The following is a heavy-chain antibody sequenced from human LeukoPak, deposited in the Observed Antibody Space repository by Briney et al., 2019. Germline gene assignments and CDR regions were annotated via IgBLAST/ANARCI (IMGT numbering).Heavy chain of an antibody. Sequence: GESLKISCKGSGYSFSIYWTGWVRQVPGKGLEWMGIIYPGDSQTAYSPSFQGQVTISADKSINTAYLQWRSLEASDTAMYYCGWIRGYDFWSRGAFDIWGQGTMVTVSS. D-gene: IGHD3-3*01. J-gene: IGHJ3*02. CDR3: GWIRGYDFWSRGAFDI. CDR2: IYPGDSQT. V-gene: IGHV5-51*01. CDR1: GYSFSIYW.